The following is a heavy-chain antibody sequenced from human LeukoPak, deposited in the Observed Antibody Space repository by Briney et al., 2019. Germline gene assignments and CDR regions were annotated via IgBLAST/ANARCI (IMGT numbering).Heavy chain of an antibody. J-gene: IGHJ6*03. V-gene: IGHV1-69*05. CDR3: ASAGTDYYYYMDV. Sequence: SVKVSCKASGGTFSSYAISWVRQAPGQGLEWMGGITPIFGTANYAQKFQGRVTITTDESTSTAYMELSSLRSEDTAVYYCASAGTDYYYYMDVWAKGPRSPSP. CDR2: ITPIFGTA. CDR1: GGTFSSYA. D-gene: IGHD6-13*01.